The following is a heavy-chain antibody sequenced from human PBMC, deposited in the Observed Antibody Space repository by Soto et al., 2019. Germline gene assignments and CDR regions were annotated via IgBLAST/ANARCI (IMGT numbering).Heavy chain of an antibody. D-gene: IGHD3-3*01. CDR3: ARDRITIFGVVSMDV. V-gene: IGHV3-74*01. J-gene: IGHJ6*02. CDR2: INSDGSST. Sequence: PGGSLRLSCAASGFTFSSYWMHWVRQAPGKGLVWVSRINSDGSSTSYADSVKGRFTISRDNAKNTLYLQMNSLRAEDTAVYYCARDRITIFGVVSMDVWGQGTTVTVSS. CDR1: GFTFSSYW.